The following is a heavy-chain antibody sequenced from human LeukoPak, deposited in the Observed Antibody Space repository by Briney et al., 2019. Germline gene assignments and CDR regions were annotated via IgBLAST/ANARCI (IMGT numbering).Heavy chain of an antibody. CDR1: GFTFSSYG. CDR2: ISDDGSNK. D-gene: IGHD3-22*01. CDR3: AKDLENIYDNSGYVDY. Sequence: GSLRLSCAASGFTFSSYGMHWVRQAPGKGLEWVAAISDDGSNKYYADSVKGRFTISRDNSKNTVYLQMNSLRAEDTAVYYCAKDLENIYDNSGYVDYWGQAVLVTVSS. V-gene: IGHV3-30*18. J-gene: IGHJ4*02.